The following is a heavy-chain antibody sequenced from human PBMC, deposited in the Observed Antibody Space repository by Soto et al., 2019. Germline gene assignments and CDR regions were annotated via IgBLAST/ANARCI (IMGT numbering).Heavy chain of an antibody. Sequence: PSETLSLTCTVSGGSISSGGYYWSWIRQHPGKGLEWIGYIYYSGSTYYNPSPKSRVTISVDTSKNQFSLKLSSVTAADTAVYYCARTSSWAPDFDYWGQGTLVTVSS. D-gene: IGHD6-13*01. J-gene: IGHJ4*02. CDR3: ARTSSWAPDFDY. CDR2: IYYSGST. V-gene: IGHV4-31*03. CDR1: GGSISSGGYY.